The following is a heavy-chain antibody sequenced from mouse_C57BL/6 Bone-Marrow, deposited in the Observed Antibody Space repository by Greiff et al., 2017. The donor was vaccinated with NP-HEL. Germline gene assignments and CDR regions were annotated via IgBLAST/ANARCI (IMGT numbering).Heavy chain of an antibody. Sequence: VKLQQSGAELVRPGASVTLSCKASGYTFTDYEMHWVKQTPVHGLEWIGAIDPETGGTAYNQKFKGKAILTADKSSRTAYMELRSLTSGDSAVYYCTRGDYWGQGTTLTVSS. CDR2: IDPETGGT. V-gene: IGHV1-15*01. CDR1: GYTFTDYE. CDR3: TRGDY. J-gene: IGHJ2*01.